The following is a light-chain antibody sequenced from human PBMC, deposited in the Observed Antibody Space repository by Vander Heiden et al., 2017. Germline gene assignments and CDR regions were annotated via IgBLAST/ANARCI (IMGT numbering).Light chain of an antibody. Sequence: DIQITHPPSSLSASVGDRVTITCRASQSISNYLNWYQQKPGKAPKLLIYAASSLQSGVPSRFSGSGSGTDFTLTISSLQPEDFATYYCQQSYRTPHTFGQGTKLEIK. J-gene: IGKJ2*01. V-gene: IGKV1-39*01. CDR3: QQSYRTPHT. CDR1: QSISNY. CDR2: AAS.